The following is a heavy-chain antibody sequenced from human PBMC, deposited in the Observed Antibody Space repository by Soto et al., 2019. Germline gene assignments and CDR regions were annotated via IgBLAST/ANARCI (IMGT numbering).Heavy chain of an antibody. J-gene: IGHJ4*02. CDR2: ISGSGGST. D-gene: IGHD2-2*01. V-gene: IGHV3-23*01. Sequence: GGSLRLSCAASGFTFSSYAMSWVRQAPGKGLEWVSAISGSGGSTYYADSVKGRFAISRDNSKNTLYLQMNSLRAEDTAVYYCAKGYRDIVVVPAAVDYWGQGTLVTVSS. CDR1: GFTFSSYA. CDR3: AKGYRDIVVVPAAVDY.